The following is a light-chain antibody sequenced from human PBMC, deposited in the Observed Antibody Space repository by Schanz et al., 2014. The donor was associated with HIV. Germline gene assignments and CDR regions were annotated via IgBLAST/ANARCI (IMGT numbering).Light chain of an antibody. CDR1: QSISNN. CDR3: QHYGDSRGT. V-gene: IGKV3-20*01. CDR2: ADS. Sequence: EIVMTQSPATLYVSPGEGATLSCRASQSISNNLAWYQHKPGQAPRLLIYADSFRATGVPDRFSGSGSGTDFTLTISRLEPEDFAVYYCQHYGDSRGTFGGGTKVDI. J-gene: IGKJ4*02.